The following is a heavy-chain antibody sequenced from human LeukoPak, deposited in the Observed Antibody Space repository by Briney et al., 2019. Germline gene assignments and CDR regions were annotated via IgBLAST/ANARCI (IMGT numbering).Heavy chain of an antibody. V-gene: IGHV3-30*05. CDR3: ARKWGFSGHPGGYFDY. D-gene: IGHD6-19*01. Sequence: GRSLRLSCAASGFTFSSYGMHWVRQAPGKGLEWVAVISYDGSNKYYADSVKGRFTISRDNSKNTLYLQMNSLRAEGTAVYYCARKWGFSGHPGGYFDYWGQGTLVTVSS. CDR2: ISYDGSNK. CDR1: GFTFSSYG. J-gene: IGHJ4*02.